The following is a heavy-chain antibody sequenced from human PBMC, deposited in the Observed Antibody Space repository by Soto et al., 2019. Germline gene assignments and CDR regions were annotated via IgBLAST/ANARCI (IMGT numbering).Heavy chain of an antibody. CDR1: GFTFSPYS. D-gene: IGHD3-3*01. CDR3: ARDRSTIYGVVTPMDY. CDR2: ISSGGDTI. J-gene: IGHJ4*02. Sequence: PGGSLRLSCAVSGFTFSPYSMNWVRQAPGKGLEWISYISSGGDTIYYADSVRGRFTVSRDNTKTSLYLQMDSLRDEDTAVYYCARDRSTIYGVVTPMDYWGQGTLVTVSP. V-gene: IGHV3-48*02.